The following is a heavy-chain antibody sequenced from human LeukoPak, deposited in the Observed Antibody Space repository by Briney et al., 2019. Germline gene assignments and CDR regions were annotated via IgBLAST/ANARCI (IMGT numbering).Heavy chain of an antibody. D-gene: IGHD3-10*01. CDR3: ARRTALRMVRGWGYYFDY. V-gene: IGHV3-21*01. CDR2: ISSSSSYI. CDR1: GFTFSSYW. Sequence: GGSLRLSCAASGFTFSSYWMSWVRQAPGKGLEWVASISSSSSYISYAESVKGRFTISRDNAKNSLYLQMNSLRAEDTAVYYCARRTALRMVRGWGYYFDYWGQGTLVTVSS. J-gene: IGHJ4*02.